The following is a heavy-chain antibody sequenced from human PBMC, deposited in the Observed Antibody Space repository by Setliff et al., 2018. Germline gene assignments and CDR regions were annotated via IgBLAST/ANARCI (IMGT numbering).Heavy chain of an antibody. J-gene: IGHJ6*03. V-gene: IGHV4-34*01. CDR2: INHSGST. CDR3: ARSTVTTDYYYYYMDV. CDR1: GGSFSGYY. Sequence: SETLSLTCAVYGGSFSGYYWSWIRQPPGKGLEWIGEINHSGSTNYNPSLKSRVTISVDTSKSKFSLKLTSVTAADTAVYYCARSTVTTDYYYYYMDVWGKGNTVTVSS. D-gene: IGHD4-17*01.